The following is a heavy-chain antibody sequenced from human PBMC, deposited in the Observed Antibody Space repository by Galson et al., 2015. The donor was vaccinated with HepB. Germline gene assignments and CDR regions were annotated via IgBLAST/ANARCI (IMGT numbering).Heavy chain of an antibody. CDR3: AKDFTNYYDSSDYYLQAFHI. CDR1: GFIFSSYA. D-gene: IGHD3-22*01. J-gene: IGHJ3*02. Sequence: SLRLSCAASGFIFSSYAMNWVRQAPGKGLEWVAGMSGSGGRTYYADPVKGRFTISRDNSEHTLHLQMNSLRVEDTAVYYCAKDFTNYYDSSDYYLQAFHIWGQGTMVSVSS. CDR2: MSGSGGRT. V-gene: IGHV3-23*01.